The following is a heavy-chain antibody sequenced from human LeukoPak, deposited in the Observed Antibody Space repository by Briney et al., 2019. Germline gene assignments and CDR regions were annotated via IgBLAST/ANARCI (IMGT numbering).Heavy chain of an antibody. CDR2: IYYSGST. CDR3: ARGREYCSSTSCYPTYGMDV. CDR1: GGSISSSSYY. V-gene: IGHV4-39*07. J-gene: IGHJ6*02. Sequence: PSETLSLTCTVSGGSISSSSYYWGWIRQPPGTGLEWIGSIYYSGSTYYNPSLKSRVTISVDTSKNQFSLKLSSVTAADTAVYYCARGREYCSSTSCYPTYGMDVWGQGTTVTVSS. D-gene: IGHD2-2*01.